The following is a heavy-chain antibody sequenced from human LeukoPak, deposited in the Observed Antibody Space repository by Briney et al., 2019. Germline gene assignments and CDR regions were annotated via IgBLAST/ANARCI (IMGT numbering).Heavy chain of an antibody. Sequence: GGSLRLSCAASGFTFDDYAMHWVRQAPGKGLEWVSGISWNSGSIGCADSVKGRFTISRDNAKNSLYLQMNSLRAEDMALYYCAKDKAVGYSYGYFDYWGQGTLVTVSS. CDR2: ISWNSGSI. CDR1: GFTFDDYA. J-gene: IGHJ4*02. CDR3: AKDKAVGYSYGYFDY. D-gene: IGHD5-18*01. V-gene: IGHV3-9*03.